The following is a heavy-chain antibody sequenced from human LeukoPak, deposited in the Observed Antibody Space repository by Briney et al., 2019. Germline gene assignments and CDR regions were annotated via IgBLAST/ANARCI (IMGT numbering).Heavy chain of an antibody. Sequence: GGSLRLSCAASGFTFSDYYMSWIRQAPGKGLEWVSYISSSGSTIYYADSVKGRFTISRDNAKNSLYLQTNSLRAEDTAVYYCARDRGMYSYGYYYYYYMDVWGKGTTVTVSS. CDR2: ISSSGSTI. CDR3: ARDRGMYSYGYYYYYYMDV. CDR1: GFTFSDYY. V-gene: IGHV3-11*01. J-gene: IGHJ6*03. D-gene: IGHD5-18*01.